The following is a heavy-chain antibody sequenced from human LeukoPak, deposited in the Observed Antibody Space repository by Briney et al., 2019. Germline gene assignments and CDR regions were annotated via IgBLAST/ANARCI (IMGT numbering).Heavy chain of an antibody. V-gene: IGHV4-34*01. J-gene: IGHJ4*02. CDR3: ARGRDRSKAGDH. CDR2: IHPSGIF. D-gene: IGHD5-24*01. CDR1: GGSCDDYY. Sequence: PSETLSLTCDVYGGSCDDYYCSWIRQPPGKGLKWIGEIHPSGIFYYNSSLMSRVTISIDTSKSQFSLRLTSVTAADTAFYYCARGRDRSKAGDHWGQGSLVTVSS.